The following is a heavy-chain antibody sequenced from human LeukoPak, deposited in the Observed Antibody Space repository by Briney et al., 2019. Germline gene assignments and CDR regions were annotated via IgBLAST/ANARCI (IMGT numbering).Heavy chain of an antibody. CDR2: INRDGSQE. J-gene: IGHJ4*02. Sequence: PGGSLRLSCAASGFTLSSYWMTWVRRAPGKGLEWVANINRDGSQENYVDSVQGRFTISRDNAKNSLYLQMNSLRVEDTASYYCARDATHCSGGTCYDAFDYWGQAILVTVSS. D-gene: IGHD2-15*01. CDR3: ARDATHCSGGTCYDAFDY. V-gene: IGHV3-7*01. CDR1: GFTLSSYW.